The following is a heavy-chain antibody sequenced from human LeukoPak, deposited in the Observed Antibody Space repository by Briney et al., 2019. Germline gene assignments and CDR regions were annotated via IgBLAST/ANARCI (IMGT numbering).Heavy chain of an antibody. Sequence: PGGSLRLSCTASGFTFDDYGLSWVRQAPGKGLEWVSGINWNGGSTGYADSVKGRFTISRDNARKSLYLQMNRLRAEDTAVYYCARVEELRYFDWLLINPNYYYYYYMDVWGKGTTVTISS. CDR2: INWNGGST. D-gene: IGHD3-9*01. CDR3: ARVEELRYFDWLLINPNYYYYYYMDV. CDR1: GFTFDDYG. J-gene: IGHJ6*03. V-gene: IGHV3-20*04.